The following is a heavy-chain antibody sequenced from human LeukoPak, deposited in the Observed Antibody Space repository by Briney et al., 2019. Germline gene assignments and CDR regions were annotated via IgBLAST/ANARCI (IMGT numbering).Heavy chain of an antibody. D-gene: IGHD2-2*02. CDR2: VNPNTGAT. CDR1: GYTFTGFY. CDR3: ARGRDIVVVPAAIDCTWFDY. V-gene: IGHV1-2*02. Sequence: ASVKVSCKASGYTFTGFYIHWVRQAPGQGPEWVGWVNPNTGATNYAQTFQGRVTMTSDTSINTAFVALSSLRSDDTAVYYCARGRDIVVVPAAIDCTWFDYWGQGTLVTVSS. J-gene: IGHJ4*02.